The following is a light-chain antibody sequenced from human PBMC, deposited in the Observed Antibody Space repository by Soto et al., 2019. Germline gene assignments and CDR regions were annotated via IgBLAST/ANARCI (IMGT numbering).Light chain of an antibody. CDR3: AAWDDSLNGRVV. CDR1: SSNIGSNT. V-gene: IGLV1-44*01. J-gene: IGLJ2*01. CDR2: SNN. Sequence: QAVLTPPPSASGTPGQRVTISCSGSSSNIGSNTANWYQQLPGTAPKLLIYSNNQRPSGVPDRFSGSKSGTSASLAISGLQSEDESDYYCAAWDDSLNGRVVFGGGTQLTVL.